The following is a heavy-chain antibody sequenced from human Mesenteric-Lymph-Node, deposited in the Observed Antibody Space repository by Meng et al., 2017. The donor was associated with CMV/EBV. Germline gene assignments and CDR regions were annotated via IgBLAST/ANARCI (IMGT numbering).Heavy chain of an antibody. V-gene: IGHV1-8*01. CDR3: ARGQRGTGEHDF. CDR2: MNPNSGNT. J-gene: IGHJ4*02. Sequence: SCKSSGYTFTSYDINWVRQATGQGLEWMGWMNPNSGNTGSAQNFQGRVTMTRNTSIGTAYMELSSLRSEDAAVYYCARGQRGTGEHDFWGRGTLVTVSS. D-gene: IGHD7-27*01. CDR1: GYTFTSYD.